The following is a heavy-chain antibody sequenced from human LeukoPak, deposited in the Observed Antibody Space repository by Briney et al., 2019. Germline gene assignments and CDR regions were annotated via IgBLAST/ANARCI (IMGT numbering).Heavy chain of an antibody. V-gene: IGHV3-23*01. J-gene: IGHJ4*02. CDR2: ISGSGGST. CDR1: GFTFSSYA. Sequence: GGSLRLSCAASGFTFSSYAMSWVRRAPGKGLEWVSAISGSGGSTYYADSVKGRFTISRDNSKNTLYLQMNSLRAEDTAVYYCAKGPYSSSWYKPPLDYWGQGTLVTVSS. D-gene: IGHD6-13*01. CDR3: AKGPYSSSWYKPPLDY.